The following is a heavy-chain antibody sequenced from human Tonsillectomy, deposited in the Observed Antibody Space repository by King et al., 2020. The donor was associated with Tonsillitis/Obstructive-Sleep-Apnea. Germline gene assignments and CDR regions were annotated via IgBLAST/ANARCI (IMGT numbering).Heavy chain of an antibody. Sequence: TLKESGPTLVKPTQTLTLTCTFSGFSLSTIGVGVGWIRQPPGKALELLALIYCVDDKRDNSSLMTRLPRTNDTSKNQLVLTMTNMDPLDTATYYCAHSPPHVDWLLWYYFDYWGQGTLVTVSS. CDR1: GFSLSTIGVG. CDR3: AHSPPHVDWLLWYYFDY. D-gene: IGHD3-9*01. CDR2: IYCVDDK. J-gene: IGHJ4*02. V-gene: IGHV2-5*02.